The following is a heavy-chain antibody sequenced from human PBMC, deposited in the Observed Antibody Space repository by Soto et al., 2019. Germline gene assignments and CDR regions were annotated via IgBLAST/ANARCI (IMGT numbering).Heavy chain of an antibody. Sequence: SETLSLTCTVSGGSISSYYWSWIRQPPGKGLEWIGYIYYSGSTNYNPSLKSRVTISVDTSKNQFSLKLSSVTAADTAVYYCARGGSSGSAPLFDYWGQGTLVTVSS. CDR1: GGSISSYY. J-gene: IGHJ4*02. D-gene: IGHD6-19*01. V-gene: IGHV4-59*01. CDR2: IYYSGST. CDR3: ARGGSSGSAPLFDY.